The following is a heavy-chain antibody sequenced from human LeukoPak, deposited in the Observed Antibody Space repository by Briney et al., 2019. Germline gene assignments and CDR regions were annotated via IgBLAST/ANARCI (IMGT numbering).Heavy chain of an antibody. CDR1: GFTFSNYG. Sequence: PGGSLRLSCAASGFTFSNYGMSWVRQAPGKGLEWVANIKQDGSEKYYVDSVKGRFTISRDNAKNSLYLQVNSLRAEDTAVYYCARLGNWGGNAFDIWGQGTMVTVSS. D-gene: IGHD7-27*01. CDR2: IKQDGSEK. CDR3: ARLGNWGGNAFDI. J-gene: IGHJ3*02. V-gene: IGHV3-7*01.